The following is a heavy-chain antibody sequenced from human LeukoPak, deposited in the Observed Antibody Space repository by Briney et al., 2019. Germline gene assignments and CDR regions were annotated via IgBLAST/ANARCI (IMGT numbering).Heavy chain of an antibody. Sequence: GASVKVSCKASGYTFTSYYMHWVRQAPGQGLEWMGIINPSGGSTSYAQKFQGRVTMTRDTSTSTVYMELSSLRSEDTAVYYCIMVRGVINEGEAWFDPWGQGTLVTVSS. J-gene: IGHJ5*02. CDR1: GYTFTSYY. V-gene: IGHV1-46*01. D-gene: IGHD3-10*01. CDR3: IMVRGVINEGEAWFDP. CDR2: INPSGGST.